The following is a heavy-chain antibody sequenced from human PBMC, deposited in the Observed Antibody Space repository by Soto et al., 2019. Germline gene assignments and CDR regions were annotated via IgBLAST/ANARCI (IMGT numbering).Heavy chain of an antibody. CDR2: IRSKAYGGTT. V-gene: IGHV3-49*03. CDR3: TRDRAQQSPGDYYGMDV. J-gene: IGHJ6*02. CDR1: GFTFGDYA. D-gene: IGHD6-13*01. Sequence: PGGSLRLSCTASGFTFGDYAMSWFRQAPGKGLEWVGFIRSKAYGGTTEYAASVKGRFTISRDDSKSIAYLQMNSLKTEDTAVYYCTRDRAQQSPGDYYGMDVWGQGTTVTVSS.